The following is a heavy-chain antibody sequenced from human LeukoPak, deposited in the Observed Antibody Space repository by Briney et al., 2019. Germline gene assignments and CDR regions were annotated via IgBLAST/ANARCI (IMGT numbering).Heavy chain of an antibody. CDR2: INTDGSST. CDR1: GFTFSSYW. D-gene: IGHD5-12*01. V-gene: IGHV3-74*01. CDR3: ARDGQDYPFDY. J-gene: IGHJ4*02. Sequence: GGSLRLSCAASGFTFSSYWMHWVRQAPGKGLVWVSRINTDGSSTSYADSVKGRFTISRDNAKNTLYLQMNSLRAEDTAVYYCARDGQDYPFDYWGQGTLVTVSS.